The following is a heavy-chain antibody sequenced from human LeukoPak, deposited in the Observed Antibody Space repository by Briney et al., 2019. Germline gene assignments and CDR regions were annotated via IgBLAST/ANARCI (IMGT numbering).Heavy chain of an antibody. CDR2: LGIAGDT. V-gene: IGHV3-13*01. D-gene: IGHD3-22*01. J-gene: IGHJ3*02. CDR1: GFTVSSYA. Sequence: PGGSLRLSCAASGFTVSSYAMHWVRQPIGKGLEWVSALGIAGDTFYPDSVKGRFTISRDNSKNTLYLQMNSLRAEDTAVYYCAKVMGYDSSGYYYEENDAFDIWGQGTMVTVSS. CDR3: AKVMGYDSSGYYYEENDAFDI.